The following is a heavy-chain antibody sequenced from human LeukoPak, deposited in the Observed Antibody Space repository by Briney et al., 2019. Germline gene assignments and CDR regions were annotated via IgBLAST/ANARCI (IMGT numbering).Heavy chain of an antibody. Sequence: KPSETLSLTCTVSGGSISSYYWSWIRQPPGKGLEGIGYIYYSGSTNYNPSLKSRVTISVDTSKNQFSLKLSSVTAADTAVYYCARAPYSSSWFGYWGQGTLATVSS. CDR3: ARAPYSSSWFGY. J-gene: IGHJ5*01. CDR2: IYYSGST. D-gene: IGHD6-13*01. V-gene: IGHV4-59*01. CDR1: GGSISSYY.